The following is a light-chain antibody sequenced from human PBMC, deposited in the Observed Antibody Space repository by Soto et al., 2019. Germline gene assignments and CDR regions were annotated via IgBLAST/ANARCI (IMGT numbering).Light chain of an antibody. V-gene: IGKV3-11*01. CDR1: QSVSSY. Sequence: EIVLTQSPATLSLSPGERATLSCRASQSVSSYLGWYQQKPGQAPRLLIYYASSRATGIPARFSGSGSGTDFTLTISSLEPEDFAVYYCQQRSSWPLTFGGGTKVEIK. CDR2: YAS. CDR3: QQRSSWPLT. J-gene: IGKJ4*01.